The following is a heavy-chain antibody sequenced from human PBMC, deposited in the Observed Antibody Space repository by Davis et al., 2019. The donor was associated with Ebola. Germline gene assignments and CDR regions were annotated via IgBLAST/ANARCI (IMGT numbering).Heavy chain of an antibody. CDR2: IKQDGSEK. V-gene: IGHV3-7*01. J-gene: IGHJ4*02. Sequence: GGSLRLSCAASGFTFSSYWMSWVRQAPGKGLEWVANIKQDGSEKYYVDSVKGRFTISRDNSKNTLYLQMNSLRAEDTAVYYCARDDYGGNFGYWGQGTLVTVSS. CDR1: GFTFSSYW. D-gene: IGHD4-23*01. CDR3: ARDDYGGNFGY.